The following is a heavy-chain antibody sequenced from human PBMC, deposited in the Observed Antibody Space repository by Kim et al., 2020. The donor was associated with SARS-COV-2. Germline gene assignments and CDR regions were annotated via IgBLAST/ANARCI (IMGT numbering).Heavy chain of an antibody. CDR3: ARGGGGYDFWSGSPYGPGAFDI. D-gene: IGHD3-3*01. Sequence: SQTLSLTCATSGDSVSSNSAAWNWIRQSPSRGLEWLGRTYYRSKWYNDYAVSVKSRITINPDTSKNQFSLQLNSVTPEDTAVYYCARGGGGYDFWSGSPYGPGAFDIWGQGTMVTVSS. V-gene: IGHV6-1*01. CDR1: GDSVSSNSAA. J-gene: IGHJ3*02. CDR2: TYYRSKWYN.